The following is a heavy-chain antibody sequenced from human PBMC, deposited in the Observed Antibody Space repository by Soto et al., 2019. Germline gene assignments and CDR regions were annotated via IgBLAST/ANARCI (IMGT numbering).Heavy chain of an antibody. CDR1: GFTFSSYW. CDR2: IKQDGSEK. Sequence: GGSLRLSCAASGFTFSSYWMSWVRQAPGKGLEWVANIKQDGSEKYYVDSVKGRFTISRDNAKNSLYLQMNSLRAEDTAVYYCARVSTSHWYAFDIWGQGTMVTVSS. CDR3: ARVSTSHWYAFDI. V-gene: IGHV3-7*01. D-gene: IGHD2-2*01. J-gene: IGHJ3*02.